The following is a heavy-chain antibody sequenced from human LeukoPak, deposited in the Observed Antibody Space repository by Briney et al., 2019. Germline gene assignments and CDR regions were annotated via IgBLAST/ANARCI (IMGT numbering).Heavy chain of an antibody. J-gene: IGHJ4*02. CDR2: INPSGGST. D-gene: IGHD4-17*01. CDR1: GYTFSGHY. CDR3: AREYGMDY. V-gene: IGHV1-46*01. Sequence: ASVKVSCKASGYTFSGHYLHWVRQAPGQGLEWMGIINPSGGSTSYAQKFQGRVTMTRDTSTSTVYMELSSLRSEDTAVYYCAREYGMDYWGQGTLVTVSS.